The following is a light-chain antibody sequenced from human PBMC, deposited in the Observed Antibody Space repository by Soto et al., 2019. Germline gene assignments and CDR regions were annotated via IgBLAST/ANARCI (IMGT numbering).Light chain of an antibody. Sequence: DIQMTQSPSTLYASVGDRVTITCRASQSISSWLAWYQQKPGKAPKLLIYDASSLESGDPSRFSGSGSGTEFTLTISSLQPDDFETYYCQQYNSYSRTFGGGTKVEIK. CDR2: DAS. CDR3: QQYNSYSRT. J-gene: IGKJ4*02. CDR1: QSISSW. V-gene: IGKV1-5*01.